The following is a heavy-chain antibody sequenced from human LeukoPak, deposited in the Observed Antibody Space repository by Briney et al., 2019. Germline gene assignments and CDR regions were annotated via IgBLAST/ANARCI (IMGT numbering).Heavy chain of an antibody. V-gene: IGHV1-18*01. D-gene: IGHD6-13*01. CDR2: ISAYNGNT. CDR1: GYTFTSYG. J-gene: IGHJ4*02. Sequence: ASVKVSCKASGYTFTSYGISWVRQAPGQGLAWMGWISAYNGNTNYAQKFQGRVTITADKSTSTAYMELSSLRSEDTAVYYCARGSIAAAGTGKHFDYWGQGTLVTVSS. CDR3: ARGSIAAAGTGKHFDY.